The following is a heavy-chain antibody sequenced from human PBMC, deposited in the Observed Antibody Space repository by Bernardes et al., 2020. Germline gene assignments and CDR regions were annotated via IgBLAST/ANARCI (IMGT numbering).Heavy chain of an antibody. D-gene: IGHD4-17*01. V-gene: IGHV3-48*02. CDR2: ISSRSSTI. CDR1: GFTLSSYS. Sequence: GGSLRLSCAASGFTLSSYSMNWVRQAPGKGLGWVSYISSRSSTIYYADSVKGRFTISRDNAKNSLYLQMNSLRDEDTAVYCCARAYGGNSGGYFQHWGQGTLVTVSS. CDR3: ARAYGGNSGGYFQH. J-gene: IGHJ1*01.